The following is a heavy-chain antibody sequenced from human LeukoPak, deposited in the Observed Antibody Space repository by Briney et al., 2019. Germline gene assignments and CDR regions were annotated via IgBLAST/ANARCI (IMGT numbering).Heavy chain of an antibody. J-gene: IGHJ3*02. CDR1: GFTFSSYS. CDR2: INSYSSDI. CDR3: ARKRSPGAFDI. V-gene: IGHV3-21*01. Sequence: GGSLRLSCATSGFTFSSYSMTWVRRAPGKGLDWVSSINSYSSDIYYADSVKGRSTISRDNAKNSLYLQMNSLRAEDMAVYYCARKRSPGAFDIWGQGTMVTVSS.